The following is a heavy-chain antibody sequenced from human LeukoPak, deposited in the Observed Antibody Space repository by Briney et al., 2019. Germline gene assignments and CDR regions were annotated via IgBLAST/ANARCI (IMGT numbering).Heavy chain of an antibody. CDR2: ISYDGSNK. CDR1: GFTFSSYA. Sequence: GRSLRLSCAASGFTFSSYAMHWVRQALGKGLEWVAVISYDGSNKYYADSVKGRFTISRDNSKNTLYLQMNSLRAEDTAVYYCAKYFGYSYGNYFDYWGQGTLVTVSS. D-gene: IGHD5-18*01. V-gene: IGHV3-30-3*01. J-gene: IGHJ4*02. CDR3: AKYFGYSYGNYFDY.